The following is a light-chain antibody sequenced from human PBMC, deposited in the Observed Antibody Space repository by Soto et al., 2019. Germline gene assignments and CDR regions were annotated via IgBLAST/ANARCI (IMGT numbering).Light chain of an antibody. CDR2: GAS. Sequence: DIVLTQSPGTLSLSPGDRATLSCRASQSVSSSDLAWYQQKPGQAPRLLIYGASTRATGIPDRFSGSGSGTDFTLTISRLEPEEFAVYYCQQYGGSPLYTFGQGTKVDIK. CDR1: QSVSSSD. V-gene: IGKV3-20*01. CDR3: QQYGGSPLYT. J-gene: IGKJ2*01.